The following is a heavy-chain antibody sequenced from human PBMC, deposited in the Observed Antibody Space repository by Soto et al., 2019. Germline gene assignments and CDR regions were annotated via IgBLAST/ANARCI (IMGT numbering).Heavy chain of an antibody. Sequence: ASVKVSCKASGYTFTGYYMHWVRQAPGQGLEWMGWINPNSGGTNYAQKFQGWVTITRDTSISTAYMELSRLRSDDTAVYYCARGAARPEYYYYGMDVWGQGTTVTVSS. CDR1: GYTFTGYY. J-gene: IGHJ6*02. CDR3: ARGAARPEYYYYGMDV. CDR2: INPNSGGT. V-gene: IGHV1-2*04. D-gene: IGHD6-6*01.